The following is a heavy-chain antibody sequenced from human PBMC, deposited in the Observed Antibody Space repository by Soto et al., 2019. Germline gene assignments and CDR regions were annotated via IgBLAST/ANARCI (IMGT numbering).Heavy chain of an antibody. CDR2: ISSSGSTI. V-gene: IGHV3-11*01. Sequence: QVQLVESGGGLVKPGGSLRLSCAASGFTFSDYYMSWIRQAPGKGLEWVSYISSSGSTIYYADSVKGRFTISRDNAKNSLYLQMNSLRAADTAVYYCPRAVAAAGYYYYYYYYMDVWGKGTTVTVSS. D-gene: IGHD6-13*01. J-gene: IGHJ6*03. CDR1: GFTFSDYY. CDR3: PRAVAAAGYYYYYYYYMDV.